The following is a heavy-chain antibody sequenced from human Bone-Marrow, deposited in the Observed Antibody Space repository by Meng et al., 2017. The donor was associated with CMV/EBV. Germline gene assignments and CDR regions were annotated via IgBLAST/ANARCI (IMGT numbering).Heavy chain of an antibody. CDR2: INPNSGGT. CDR3: ARDLVYMKVVPAAISYFDY. D-gene: IGHD2-2*01. Sequence: ASVKVSCKASGYTFTGYYMHWVRQAPGQGLEWMGWINPNSGGTNYAQKFQGRVTMTRDTSISTAYMELSRLRSDDTGVFYCARDLVYMKVVPAAISYFDYWGQGTLVTVSS. V-gene: IGHV1-2*02. J-gene: IGHJ4*02. CDR1: GYTFTGYY.